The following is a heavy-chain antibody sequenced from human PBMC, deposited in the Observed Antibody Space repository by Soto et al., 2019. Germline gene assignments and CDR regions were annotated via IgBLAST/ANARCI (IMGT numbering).Heavy chain of an antibody. CDR3: ARVGSPMVRGVTFDY. Sequence: EVQLVESGGGLVQPGGSLRLSCAASGFTFSSYSMNWVRQAPGKGLEWVSYISSSSSTIYYADSVKGRFTISRDNAKNSRYLQMNSLRAEDTAVYYGARVGSPMVRGVTFDYWGQGTLVTVSS. CDR2: ISSSSSTI. D-gene: IGHD3-10*01. V-gene: IGHV3-48*01. CDR1: GFTFSSYS. J-gene: IGHJ4*02.